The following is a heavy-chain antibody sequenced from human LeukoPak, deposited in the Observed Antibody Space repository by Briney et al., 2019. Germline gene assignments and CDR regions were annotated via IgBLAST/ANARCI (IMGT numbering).Heavy chain of an antibody. CDR1: GFTFSSYS. CDR3: ARDRSSASGSSFFYYYGMDV. D-gene: IGHD6-6*01. J-gene: IGHJ6*02. CDR2: SSSSGTI. Sequence: GGSLRLSCAASGFTFSSYSMNWVRQAPGKGLEWVSYSSSSGTIYYADSVKGRFTISRDNAKKSLYLQMSSLRDEDTAVYYCARDRSSASGSSFFYYYGMDVWGQGTTVTVSS. V-gene: IGHV3-48*02.